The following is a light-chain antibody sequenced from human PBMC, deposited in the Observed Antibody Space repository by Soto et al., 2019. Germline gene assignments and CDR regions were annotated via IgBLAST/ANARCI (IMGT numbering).Light chain of an antibody. J-gene: IGKJ5*01. CDR2: DVS. CDR3: QQFNSYPII. Sequence: ATQLTQSPSSLSASVGDRVTITCRASQDIRGALAWYQQKPGKAPKILIYDVSSLQSGVPSRFSGSSSGTDFTLTISGLQPEDFATYYCQQFNSYPIIFGQGTRLDIK. CDR1: QDIRGA. V-gene: IGKV1-13*02.